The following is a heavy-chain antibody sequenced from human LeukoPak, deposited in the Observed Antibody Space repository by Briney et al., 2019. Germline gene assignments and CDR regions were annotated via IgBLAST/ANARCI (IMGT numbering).Heavy chain of an antibody. Sequence: ASVKVSCKVSGYTLTELSMHWVRQAPGQGLEWMGWINTNTGNPTYAQGFTGRFVFSLDTSVSTAYLQISSLKAEDTAVYYCATNIVLIDYYGMDVWGQGTTVTVSS. CDR3: ATNIVLIDYYGMDV. D-gene: IGHD2-8*01. CDR2: INTNTGNP. J-gene: IGHJ6*02. V-gene: IGHV7-4-1*02. CDR1: GYTLTELS.